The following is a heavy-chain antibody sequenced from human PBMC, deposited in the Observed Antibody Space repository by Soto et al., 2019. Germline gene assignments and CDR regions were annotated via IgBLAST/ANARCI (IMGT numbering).Heavy chain of an antibody. J-gene: IGHJ4*02. V-gene: IGHV1-69*13. CDR2: IIPIFGTA. CDR3: ARVVYSGSYXXXDY. Sequence: SVKVSCKASGGTFSSYAISWVRQAPGQGLEWMGGIIPIFGTANYAQKFQGRVTITADESTSTAYMELSSLRSEDTAVYYCARVVYSGSYXXXDYXGQGTLVTVSS. D-gene: IGHD1-26*01. CDR1: GGTFSSYA.